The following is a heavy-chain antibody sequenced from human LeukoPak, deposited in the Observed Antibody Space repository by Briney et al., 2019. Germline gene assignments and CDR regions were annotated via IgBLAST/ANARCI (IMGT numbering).Heavy chain of an antibody. V-gene: IGHV3-30-3*01. D-gene: IGHD3-22*01. J-gene: IGHJ4*02. Sequence: PGGSLRLSCAASGFTVSSNYMSWVRQAPGKGLEWGAVISYDGSNKYYADSVKGRFTISRDNSKNTLYLQMNSLRAEDTAVYYCASTRYDSSGYYYSYWGQGTLVTVSS. CDR3: ASTRYDSSGYYYSY. CDR2: ISYDGSNK. CDR1: GFTVSSNY.